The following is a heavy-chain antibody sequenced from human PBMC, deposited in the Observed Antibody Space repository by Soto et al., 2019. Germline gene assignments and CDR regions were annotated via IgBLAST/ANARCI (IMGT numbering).Heavy chain of an antibody. Sequence: TLRRPWAASGCSLSSYAMHWVRQAPGKGLEWVAVISYDGSNKYYADSGKGRFTISRDNSKNTRYLQMNSLRAEDTAVYHCARGVVVPAAPRFDTWGQGTLVTVSS. V-gene: IGHV3-30-3*01. CDR1: GCSLSSYA. CDR2: ISYDGSNK. D-gene: IGHD2-2*01. CDR3: ARGVVVPAAPRFDT. J-gene: IGHJ5*02.